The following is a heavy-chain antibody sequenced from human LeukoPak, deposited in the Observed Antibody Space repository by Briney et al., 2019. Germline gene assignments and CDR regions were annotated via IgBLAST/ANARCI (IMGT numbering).Heavy chain of an antibody. CDR1: GGFYSAYS. CDR3: ARVHYGDYAEYFQH. CDR2: IKHSGSA. D-gene: IGHD4-17*01. V-gene: IGHV4-34*01. Sequence: SETLSLTCVVYGGFYSAYSWNWIRQSPGKGLEWVGEIKHSGSANSNPSLKSRVTISVDTSKNQFSLKLSSVTAADTAVYYCARVHYGDYAEYFQHWGQGTLVTVSS. J-gene: IGHJ1*01.